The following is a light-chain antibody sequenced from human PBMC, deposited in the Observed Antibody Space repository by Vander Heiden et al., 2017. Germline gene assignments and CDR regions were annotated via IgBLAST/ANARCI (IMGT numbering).Light chain of an antibody. CDR2: NNN. V-gene: IGLV1-44*01. CDR1: SCNIRNRP. Sequence: QSVPTQAPSASGTPGQRVTISTSGSSCNIRNRPTRWYQQTPGTAPKLVIYNNNQRPSGVPDRFSDSQSGTSASLAISGLLSEDAADYYCAAWDDSLNAVVFGGGTRLTVL. CDR3: AAWDDSLNAVV. J-gene: IGLJ2*01.